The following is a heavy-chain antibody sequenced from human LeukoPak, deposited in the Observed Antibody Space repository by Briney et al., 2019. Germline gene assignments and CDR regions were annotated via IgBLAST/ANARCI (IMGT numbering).Heavy chain of an antibody. CDR3: ARSDYHNSGSHTVFDAFDI. Sequence: SETLSLTCTVSGGSVSSGSYYWSWIRQPPGKGLEWIVYIDDSGNTNYNPSLKSQVTISVDKSKNQFSLKLSFVTAVDTAMYYCARSDYHNSGSHTVFDAFDIWGQGTRVTVSS. D-gene: IGHD3-10*01. CDR2: IDDSGNT. CDR1: GGSVSSGSYY. J-gene: IGHJ3*02. V-gene: IGHV4-61*01.